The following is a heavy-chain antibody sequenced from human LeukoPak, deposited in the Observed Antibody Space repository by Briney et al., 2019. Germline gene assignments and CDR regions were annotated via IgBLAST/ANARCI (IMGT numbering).Heavy chain of an antibody. J-gene: IGHJ3*02. CDR3: ARVGPPRSNAFDI. V-gene: IGHV3-72*01. CDR1: GYTFSDHY. Sequence: GGSPRLSCAASGYTFSDHYMDWVRQTPGKGLEWVGRTRDKANSNTTEYAESVEGRFTISRDDSKNSLYLQRNSLKTEDTSLYYCARVGPPRSNAFDIWGQGTMVTVSS. D-gene: IGHD5/OR15-5a*01. CDR2: TRDKANSNTT.